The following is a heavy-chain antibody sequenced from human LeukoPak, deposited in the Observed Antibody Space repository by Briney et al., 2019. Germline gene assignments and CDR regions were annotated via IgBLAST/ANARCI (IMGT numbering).Heavy chain of an antibody. J-gene: IGHJ4*02. CDR2: ISSNGGST. CDR1: GFTFSSYA. CDR3: ARVVGSSWYDY. D-gene: IGHD6-13*01. V-gene: IGHV3-64*01. Sequence: GGSLRLSCAASGFTFSSYAMHWVRQAPGKGLEYVSAISSNGGSTYHANSVKGRFTISRDNSKNTLYLQMGSLRAEDMAVYYCARVVGSSWYDYWGQGTLVTVSS.